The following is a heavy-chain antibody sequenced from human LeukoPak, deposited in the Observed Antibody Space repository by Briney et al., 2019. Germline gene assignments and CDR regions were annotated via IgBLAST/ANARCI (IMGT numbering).Heavy chain of an antibody. Sequence: PGGSLRLSCAASGFTFSSYSMNWLRQAPGKGLEWVSYISSSSSTIYYADSVKGRFTISRDNAKNSLYLQMNRLGAEDTAMYYCARGENYFHQWGQDTLVTVSS. CDR2: ISSSSSTI. V-gene: IGHV3-48*01. J-gene: IGHJ1*01. CDR1: GFTFSSYS. CDR3: ARGENYFHQ.